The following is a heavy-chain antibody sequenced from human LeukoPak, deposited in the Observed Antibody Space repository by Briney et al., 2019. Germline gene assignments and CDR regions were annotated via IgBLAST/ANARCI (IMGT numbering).Heavy chain of an antibody. D-gene: IGHD1-26*01. J-gene: IGHJ3*02. CDR3: AKGLGVGATRFRAFDI. CDR1: GFTFSNYA. Sequence: GRSLRLSCAATGFTFSNYAIHWGRQAPGKGLEWVAFISDDGSRQHYADSVKGRFTISRDNSKNTLNLQMNSLRAEDAAVYYCAKGLGVGATRFRAFDIWGQGTMVTVSS. CDR2: ISDDGSRQ. V-gene: IGHV3-30-3*01.